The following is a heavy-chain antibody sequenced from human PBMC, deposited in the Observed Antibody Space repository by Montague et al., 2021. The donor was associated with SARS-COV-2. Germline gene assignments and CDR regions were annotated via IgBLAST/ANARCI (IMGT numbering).Heavy chain of an antibody. Sequence: SETLSLTCTVSGASISSRSYYWGWIRQPPGKGLEWIGFKYYSGSTYYNPTLKSRVTISVDTSKNQFSLKLSSVTAADTAVYYCATIPSSITIFGVVQGYYFDDWGHGTLVTVSS. CDR3: ATIPSSITIFGVVQGYYFDD. D-gene: IGHD3-3*01. CDR2: KYYSGST. J-gene: IGHJ4*01. V-gene: IGHV4-39*01. CDR1: GASISSRSYY.